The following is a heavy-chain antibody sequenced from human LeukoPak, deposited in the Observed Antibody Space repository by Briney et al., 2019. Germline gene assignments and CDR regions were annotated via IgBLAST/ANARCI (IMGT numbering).Heavy chain of an antibody. Sequence: GGSLRLSCAASGLTFSSYGMHWVRQAPGKGLEWVAVISYDGSNKYYADSVKGRFTISRDNSKNTLYLQMNSLRAEDTAVYYCAKTLTYYYDSSGNTIDAFDIWGQGTMVTVSS. J-gene: IGHJ3*02. D-gene: IGHD3-22*01. CDR1: GLTFSSYG. CDR3: AKTLTYYYDSSGNTIDAFDI. V-gene: IGHV3-30*18. CDR2: ISYDGSNK.